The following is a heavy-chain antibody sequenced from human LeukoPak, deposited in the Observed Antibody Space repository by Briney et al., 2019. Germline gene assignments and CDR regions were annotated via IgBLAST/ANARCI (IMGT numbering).Heavy chain of an antibody. CDR1: GGSLSGYY. D-gene: IGHD2-15*01. J-gene: IGHJ4*02. Sequence: SETLSLTCTVSGGSLSGYYWSWIRQPPGKGLECIGYIYYSGSSNYNPSLKSRVTISLDTSKNQFSLKLSSVTAADTAVYYCARSRAAWDADYWGQGTLVTVSS. V-gene: IGHV4-59*01. CDR3: ARSRAAWDADY. CDR2: IYYSGSS.